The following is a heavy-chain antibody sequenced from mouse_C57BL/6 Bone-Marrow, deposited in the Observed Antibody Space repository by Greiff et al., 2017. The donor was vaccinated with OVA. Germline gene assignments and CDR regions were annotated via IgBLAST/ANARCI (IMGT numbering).Heavy chain of an antibody. V-gene: IGHV1-64*01. D-gene: IGHD1-1*01. J-gene: IGHJ4*01. CDR3: ARSSRYYAMDY. CDR2: IHPNSGST. CDR1: GYTFTSYW. Sequence: VQLQQPGAELVKPGASVKLSCKASGYTFTSYWMHWVKQRPGQGLEWIGMIHPNSGSTNYNEKFKSKATLTVDKSSSTAYMQLSSLTSEDSAVYYCARSSRYYAMDYWGQGTSVTVSS.